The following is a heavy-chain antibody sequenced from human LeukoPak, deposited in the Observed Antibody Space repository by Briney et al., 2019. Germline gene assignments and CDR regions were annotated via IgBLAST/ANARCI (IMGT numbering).Heavy chain of an antibody. J-gene: IGHJ4*02. CDR1: GDSVSSDRAA. CDR2: TYYRSKWYS. V-gene: IGHV6-1*01. Sequence: SQTLSLTCAISGDSVSSDRAAWNWIRQSPSRGLEWLGRTYYRSKWYSDYAGSVKSRITINLDTSKNRISLQLNSVTPEDTAMYYCAREGGSGTYSVFDYWGQGILVTVSS. D-gene: IGHD1-26*01. CDR3: AREGGSGTYSVFDY.